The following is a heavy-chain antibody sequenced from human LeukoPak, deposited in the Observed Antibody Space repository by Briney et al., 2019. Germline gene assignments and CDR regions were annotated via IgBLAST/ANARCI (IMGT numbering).Heavy chain of an antibody. CDR3: TRNAAYCLDF. Sequence: SETLSLTCAVSGYSISSGYWWSWVRQTPGKGLEWIGEISHSGSTNYNPSLKSRVTISADESKNQFFLKLNSVTAADTAVFYCTRNAAYCLDFWGQGTPVTVSS. CDR1: GYSISSGYW. CDR2: ISHSGST. D-gene: IGHD2-21*01. V-gene: IGHV4-4*02. J-gene: IGHJ4*02.